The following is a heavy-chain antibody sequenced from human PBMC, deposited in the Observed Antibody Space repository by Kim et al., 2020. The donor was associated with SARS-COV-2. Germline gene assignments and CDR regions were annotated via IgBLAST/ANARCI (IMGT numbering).Heavy chain of an antibody. J-gene: IGHJ3*01. CDR3: ARDDTHCSGGIWYDAFDL. Sequence: GGSLRLSCAASEFTFSYYWMTWVRLAPGKGLEWVANIKRDGSDEHYVDSVKGRFTISRDNVKNSLYLQMNSLRVEYTAVYYCARDDTHCSGGIWYDAFDLWGQGTMDTVPS. V-gene: IGHV3-7*01. CDR1: EFTFSYYW. CDR2: IKRDGSDE. D-gene: IGHD2-15*01.